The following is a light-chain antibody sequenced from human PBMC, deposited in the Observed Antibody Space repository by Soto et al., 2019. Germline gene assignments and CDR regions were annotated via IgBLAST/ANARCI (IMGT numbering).Light chain of an antibody. V-gene: IGLV2-8*01. J-gene: IGLJ3*02. CDR3: SSYAGSNNGV. Sequence: QSALTQPPSASGSPGQSVTISCTGTSSDVGDYNYVSWYQQHPGKAPKLMIYEVSKRPSGVPDRFSGSKSGNPASLTVSGLQAEDEADYYCSSYAGSNNGVFGGGTKLTVL. CDR1: SSDVGDYNY. CDR2: EVS.